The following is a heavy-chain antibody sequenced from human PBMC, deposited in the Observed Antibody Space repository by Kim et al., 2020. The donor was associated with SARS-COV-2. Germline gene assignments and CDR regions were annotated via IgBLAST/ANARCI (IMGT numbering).Heavy chain of an antibody. Sequence: GGSLRLSCAASGFTFSSYSMNWVRQAPGKGLEWVSYISSSSSTIYYADSVKGRFTISRDNAKNSLYLQMNSLRAEDTAVYYCAREVVPAAMWSYYYGMDVWGQGTTVTVSS. CDR3: AREVVPAAMWSYYYGMDV. D-gene: IGHD2-2*01. J-gene: IGHJ6*02. CDR2: ISSSSSTI. V-gene: IGHV3-48*04. CDR1: GFTFSSYS.